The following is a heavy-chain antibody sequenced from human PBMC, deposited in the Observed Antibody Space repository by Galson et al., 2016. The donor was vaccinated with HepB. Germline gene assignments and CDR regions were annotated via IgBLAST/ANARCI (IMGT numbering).Heavy chain of an antibody. CDR2: INPNSGGI. Sequence: SVKVSCKASGYTFNGYYMHWVRQAPGQGLEWMGRINPNSGGINYAQKFQGRVTMTRDTSISTAYMELSRLRSDDTAVYYCVRVPRYYDISGYHPDYWGQGTLVTVSS. CDR1: GYTFNGYY. CDR3: VRVPRYYDISGYHPDY. J-gene: IGHJ4*02. D-gene: IGHD3-22*01. V-gene: IGHV1-2*06.